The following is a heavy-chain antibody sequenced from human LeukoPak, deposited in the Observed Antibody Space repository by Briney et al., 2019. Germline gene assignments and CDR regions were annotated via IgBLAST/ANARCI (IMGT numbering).Heavy chain of an antibody. D-gene: IGHD6-19*01. CDR2: INPNSGGT. CDR3: ARVDLPSRRLAIAVAGTGYDY. Sequence: ASVKVSCKASGYTFTGYYMHWVRQAPGQGLEWMGWINPNSGGTNYAQKFQGRVTMTRDTSISTAYMELSRLRSDDTAVYYCARVDLPSRRLAIAVAGTGYDYWGQGTLVTVSS. V-gene: IGHV1-2*02. J-gene: IGHJ4*02. CDR1: GYTFTGYY.